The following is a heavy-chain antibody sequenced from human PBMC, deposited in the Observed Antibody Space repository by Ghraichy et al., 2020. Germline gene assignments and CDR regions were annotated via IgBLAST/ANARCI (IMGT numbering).Heavy chain of an antibody. CDR2: IYTSGST. D-gene: IGHD3-10*01. V-gene: IGHV4-4*07. J-gene: IGHJ6*02. Sequence: SQTLSLTCTVSGGSISSYYWSWIRQPAGKGLEWIGRIYTSGSTNYNPSLKSRVTMSVDTSKNQFSLKLSSVTAADTAVYYCARENVLLWFGEFIGHALGSYGMDVWGQGTTVTVSS. CDR1: GGSISSYY. CDR3: ARENVLLWFGEFIGHALGSYGMDV.